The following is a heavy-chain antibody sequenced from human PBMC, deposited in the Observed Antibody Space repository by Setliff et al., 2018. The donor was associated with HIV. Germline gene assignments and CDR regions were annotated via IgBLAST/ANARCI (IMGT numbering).Heavy chain of an antibody. CDR3: ARYSNWNFEEHFDY. Sequence: ASVKVSCKASGYTFTTYAIHWVRQAPGQRLEFMGWNNAGNGNTKYSQRFQGRVTITIDTSASTAYMELSSLRSEDTAVYYCARYSNWNFEEHFDYWGQGTLVTVSS. J-gene: IGHJ4*02. V-gene: IGHV1-3*01. D-gene: IGHD1-7*01. CDR2: NNAGNGNT. CDR1: GYTFTTYA.